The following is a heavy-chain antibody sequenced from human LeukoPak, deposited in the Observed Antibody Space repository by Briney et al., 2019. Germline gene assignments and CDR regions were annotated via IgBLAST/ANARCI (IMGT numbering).Heavy chain of an antibody. Sequence: SQTLSLTCTVSGGSISSGDYYWSWLRPPPGKGLEWIGYIYYSGSTYYNPSLKSRVTISVDTSKNQFSLKLSSVTAADTAVYYCARDPPEMATGDPKSDYWGQGTLVTVSS. D-gene: IGHD5-24*01. J-gene: IGHJ4*02. CDR2: IYYSGST. CDR1: GGSISSGDYY. CDR3: ARDPPEMATGDPKSDY. V-gene: IGHV4-30-4*01.